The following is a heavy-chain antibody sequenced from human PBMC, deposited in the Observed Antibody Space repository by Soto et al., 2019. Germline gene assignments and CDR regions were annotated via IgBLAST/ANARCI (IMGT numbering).Heavy chain of an antibody. CDR2: ISSSSSYI. V-gene: IGHV3-21*01. D-gene: IGHD4-17*01. CDR3: ARTDYGDYIYYYYCMDV. Sequence: EVQLVESGGGLVKPGGSLRLSCAASGFTFSSYSMNWVRQAPGKGLEWVSSISSSSSYIYYADSVKGRFTISRDNAKNSLYLQMNSLRAEDTAVYYCARTDYGDYIYYYYCMDVWGQGTTVTVSS. J-gene: IGHJ6*02. CDR1: GFTFSSYS.